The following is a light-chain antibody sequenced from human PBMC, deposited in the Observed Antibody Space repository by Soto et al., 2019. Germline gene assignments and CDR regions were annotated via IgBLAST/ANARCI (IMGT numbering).Light chain of an antibody. Sequence: QSALTQPASVSGTPGQSITISCTGTSSDIGDYNFVSWYQQHPGKAPKLTIYDVTHRPSGVSDRFSGSKSGNTASLTISGLQTEDEADYYCSSYTITSTHVLFGGGTKLTVL. CDR3: SSYTITSTHVL. J-gene: IGLJ2*01. CDR1: SSDIGDYNF. CDR2: DVT. V-gene: IGLV2-14*03.